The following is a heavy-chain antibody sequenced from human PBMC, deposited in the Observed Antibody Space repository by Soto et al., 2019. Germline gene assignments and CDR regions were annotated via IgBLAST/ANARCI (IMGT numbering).Heavy chain of an antibody. CDR2: INHSGST. CDR3: ARRCNGDHAAFDI. CDR1: GGSFSGYY. J-gene: IGHJ3*02. D-gene: IGHD2-8*01. V-gene: IGHV4-34*01. Sequence: SETLSLTCAVYGGSFSGYYWSWIRQPPGKGLEWIGEINHSGSTNYNPSLKSRVTISVDTSKNQFSLKLSSVTAADTAVYYCARRCNGDHAAFDIWGQWTMVTVSS.